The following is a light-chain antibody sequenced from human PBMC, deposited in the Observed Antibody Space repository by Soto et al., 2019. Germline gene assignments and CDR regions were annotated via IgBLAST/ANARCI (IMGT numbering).Light chain of an antibody. CDR2: GVS. Sequence: EIVLTQSPGTLSLSPGERAALSCRASESVSSSYLAWYQQKPGQAPRLLIYGVSSRATGIPDRFSGSGSGTDFTLTISSLEPEDFAVYYCQQYGSSPWTFGQGTKVQIK. CDR3: QQYGSSPWT. V-gene: IGKV3-20*01. J-gene: IGKJ1*01. CDR1: ESVSSSY.